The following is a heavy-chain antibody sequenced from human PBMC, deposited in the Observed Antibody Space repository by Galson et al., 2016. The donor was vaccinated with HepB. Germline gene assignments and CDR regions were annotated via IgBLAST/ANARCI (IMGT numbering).Heavy chain of an antibody. CDR3: ARGIFRGQSFGGGRFDAFDL. CDR1: GFLFSNYA. J-gene: IGHJ4*02. Sequence: SLRLSCAASGFLFSNYALTWVRQSPERGLEWVSAVSGSGGGTYYADSVKGRFTISRENAKNSLYLQMNSLRAGDTAVYYCARGIFRGQSFGGGRFDAFDLWGQGTLVTVSS. D-gene: IGHD3-16*01. V-gene: IGHV3-23*01. CDR2: VSGSGGGT.